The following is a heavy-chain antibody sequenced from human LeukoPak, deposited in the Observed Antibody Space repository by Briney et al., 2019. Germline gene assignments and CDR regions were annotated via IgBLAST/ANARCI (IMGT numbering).Heavy chain of an antibody. CDR2: KSYDGSNK. V-gene: IGHV3-30*04. J-gene: IGHJ4*02. Sequence: GGSLRLSCAASGFTFSSYAMHWVRQAPGKGLEWVAVKSYDGSNKYYADSVKGRYTISRDNSNNTLYLQLNSLRAEDTAVYYCARGVAITFGGVIVNFDYWGQGTLATVSS. D-gene: IGHD3-16*02. CDR1: GFTFSSYA. CDR3: ARGVAITFGGVIVNFDY.